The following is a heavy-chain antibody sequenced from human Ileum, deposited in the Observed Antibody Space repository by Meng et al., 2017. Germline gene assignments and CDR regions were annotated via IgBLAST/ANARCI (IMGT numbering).Heavy chain of an antibody. D-gene: IGHD3-10*01. CDR1: GGSINTSDW. V-gene: IGHV4-4*02. CDR2: IHHSGST. Sequence: QVELQGSVPGLVKPSGTLSLTCAVSGGSINTSDWWSCGRQHPGKGVEWIGEIHHSGSTNYYTSLQSRVTISADKSTKQFSLQMNYVTAAATAVYYCAREWNGSYRHFDYWGQGTLVTVSS. J-gene: IGHJ4*02. CDR3: AREWNGSYRHFDY.